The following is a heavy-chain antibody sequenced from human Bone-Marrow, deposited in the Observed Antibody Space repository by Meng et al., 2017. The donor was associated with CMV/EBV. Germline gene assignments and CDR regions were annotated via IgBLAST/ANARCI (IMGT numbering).Heavy chain of an antibody. Sequence: SETLSLTCTVSGYSISSGYYWGWIRQPPGKGLEWIGEINHSGSTNYNPSLKSRVTISVDTSKNQFSLKLSSVTAADTAVYYCARGRGLFWSGYFIFDYWGQGTLVTVSS. CDR2: INHSGST. J-gene: IGHJ4*02. V-gene: IGHV4-38-2*02. CDR3: ARGRGLFWSGYFIFDY. CDR1: GYSISSGYY. D-gene: IGHD3-3*01.